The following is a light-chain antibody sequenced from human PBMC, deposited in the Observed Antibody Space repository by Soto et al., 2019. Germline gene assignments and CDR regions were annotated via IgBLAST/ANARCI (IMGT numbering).Light chain of an antibody. CDR1: ALPKQY. Sequence: SYELTQPPSVSVSPGQTARITCSGDALPKQYAYWYQQKSGQAPVLVIYKDSERPSGIPERFSGSSSGTTVTLTISGVQAEDEADYHCQSADSRGTVVFGGGTQLTVL. J-gene: IGLJ2*01. CDR3: QSADSRGTVV. V-gene: IGLV3-25*03. CDR2: KDS.